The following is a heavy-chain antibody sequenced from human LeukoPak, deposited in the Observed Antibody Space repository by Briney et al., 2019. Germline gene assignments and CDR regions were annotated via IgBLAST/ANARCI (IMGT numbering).Heavy chain of an antibody. D-gene: IGHD3-16*02. J-gene: IGHJ4*02. V-gene: IGHV3-30-3*01. CDR2: ISYDGSDR. Sequence: GGSLRLSCAASGFTFSSYAMHWVRQAPGKGLEWVAVISYDGSDRYYADSVKGRFTISRDNAKNSLYLQMNSLRAEDTAVYYCARGRYYDYVWGSYLPDYWGQGTLVTVSS. CDR1: GFTFSSYA. CDR3: ARGRYYDYVWGSYLPDY.